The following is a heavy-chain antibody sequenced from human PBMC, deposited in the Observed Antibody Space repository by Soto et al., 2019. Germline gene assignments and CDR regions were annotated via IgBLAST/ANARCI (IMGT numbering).Heavy chain of an antibody. CDR3: AKDRRAPMYYDFWSGYYHGTDYYYYGMDV. J-gene: IGHJ6*02. V-gene: IGHV3-23*01. CDR2: ISGSGGST. Sequence: PGGSLRRSCAASGFTFSSYAMSWVRQAPGKGLEWVSAISGSGGSTYYADSVKGRFTISRDNSKNTLYLQMNSLRAEDTAVYYCAKDRRAPMYYDFWSGYYHGTDYYYYGMDVWGQGTTVTVSS. CDR1: GFTFSSYA. D-gene: IGHD3-3*01.